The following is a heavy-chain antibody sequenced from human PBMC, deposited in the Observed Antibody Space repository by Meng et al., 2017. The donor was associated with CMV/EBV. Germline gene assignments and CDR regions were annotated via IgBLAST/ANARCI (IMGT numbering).Heavy chain of an antibody. D-gene: IGHD6-19*01. CDR3: ARGAGMGSGWYWDDY. J-gene: IGHJ4*02. CDR1: GYTFTSYY. Sequence: ASVKVSCKASGYTFTSYYMHWVRQAPGQGLEWMGWINPSSGGTNYAQKFQGRVTMTRDTSISTAYMELSRLRSDDTAVYYCARGAGMGSGWYWDDYWGQGTLVTVSS. V-gene: IGHV1-2*02. CDR2: INPSSGGT.